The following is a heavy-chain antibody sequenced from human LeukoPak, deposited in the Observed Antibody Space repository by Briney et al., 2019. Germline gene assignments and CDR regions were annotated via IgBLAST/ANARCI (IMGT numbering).Heavy chain of an antibody. CDR1: GFSVITNY. Sequence: GGFLRLSCAASGFSVITNYMSWVRQAPGEGLEWVSVISRGTNTYYADSVKGRFTISRDSFTNTVYLQMDNLRAEDTAVYFCVKEAPGTTIYYWGQGTLVTVSS. CDR2: ISRGTNT. CDR3: VKEAPGTTIYY. D-gene: IGHD1-1*01. J-gene: IGHJ4*02. V-gene: IGHV3-66*01.